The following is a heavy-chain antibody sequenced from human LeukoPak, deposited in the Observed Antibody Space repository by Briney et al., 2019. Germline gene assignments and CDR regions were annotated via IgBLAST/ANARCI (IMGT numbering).Heavy chain of an antibody. V-gene: IGHV3-33*01. CDR3: ARDLSMVRGPLDY. D-gene: IGHD3-10*01. CDR2: IWYDGSDI. CDR1: GFIFSTYG. J-gene: IGHJ4*02. Sequence: GGSLRLSCAASGFIFSTYGMHWVRQAPGKGLEWVAVIWYDGSDIYYADSVKGRFTISRDNSKNTLYLQVNSLRAEDTAVYYCARDLSMVRGPLDYWGQGTLVTLSS.